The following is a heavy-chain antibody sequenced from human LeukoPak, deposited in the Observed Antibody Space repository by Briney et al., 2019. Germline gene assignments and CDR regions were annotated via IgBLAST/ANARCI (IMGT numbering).Heavy chain of an antibody. CDR1: GFTFSSYS. CDR2: ISSSSSYI. V-gene: IGHV3-21*01. CDR3: ARYRFDY. Sequence: GGSLRLSCAASGFTFSSYSMNWVRQAPGKGLEWVSSISSSSSYIYYADSLKGRFTISRDNAKSSLYLQMNSLRAEDAAVYYCARYRFDYWGQGTLVTVSS. J-gene: IGHJ4*02.